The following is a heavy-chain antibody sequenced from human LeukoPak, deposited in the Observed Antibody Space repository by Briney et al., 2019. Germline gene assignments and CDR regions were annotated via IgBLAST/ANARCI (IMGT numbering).Heavy chain of an antibody. J-gene: IGHJ6*02. CDR1: GFSFSDYW. V-gene: IGHV3-7*04. CDR2: IQQDGSEE. CDR3: ARGVSCSGGTCSYSYHYYAMDV. Sequence: PGGSLRLSCAASGFSFSDYWMGWVRQAPGKGLKWVANIQQDGSEEYYMDSVKGRFTISRDNAKNSLYLQMNSLRADDTAVYYCARGVSCSGGTCSYSYHYYAMDVWGQGTTVTLSS. D-gene: IGHD2-15*01.